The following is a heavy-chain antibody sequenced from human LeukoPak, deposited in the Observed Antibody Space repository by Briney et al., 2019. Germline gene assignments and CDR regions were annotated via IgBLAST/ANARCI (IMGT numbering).Heavy chain of an antibody. J-gene: IGHJ4*02. Sequence: GGSLRLSCAASGFTFSNSWMSWVRQAPGKGLEWVATIKPDGSAQYYVDSVKGRFTISRDNAKNSLYLQMNSLRAEDTAVYYCARDLGSGYDPGDYWGQGTLVTVSS. CDR2: IKPDGSAQ. V-gene: IGHV3-7*01. D-gene: IGHD5-12*01. CDR1: GFTFSNSW. CDR3: ARDLGSGYDPGDY.